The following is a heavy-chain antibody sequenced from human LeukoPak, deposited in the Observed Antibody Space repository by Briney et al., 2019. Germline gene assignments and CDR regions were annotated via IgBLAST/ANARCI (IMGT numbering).Heavy chain of an antibody. CDR2: ISHSGST. CDR1: GGSFSGYY. D-gene: IGHD1-1*01. J-gene: IGHJ4*02. CDR3: ARASHWNQLHYFDY. V-gene: IGHV4-34*01. Sequence: PSETLSLTCAVYGGSFSGYYWSWIRQPPKKGLEWIGEISHSGSTNYNPSLKSRVTILVDTSKNQFSLKLSSVTAADTAVYYCARASHWNQLHYFDYWGQGTLVTVSS.